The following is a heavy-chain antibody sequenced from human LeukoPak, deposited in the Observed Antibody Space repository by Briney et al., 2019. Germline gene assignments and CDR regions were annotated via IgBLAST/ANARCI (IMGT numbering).Heavy chain of an antibody. CDR2: ISGSGGST. D-gene: IGHD3-22*01. CDR3: AKTMIDYSFDY. V-gene: IGHV3-23*01. J-gene: IGHJ4*02. CDR1: GFTFSSYA. Sequence: GGSLRLTCAASGFTFSSYAMSWVRPAPGKGLEWVSSISGSGGSTYYADSVKGRFTISRDNSKNSLYLQMNSLRAEDTAVYYCAKTMIDYSFDYWGQGTLVSVSS.